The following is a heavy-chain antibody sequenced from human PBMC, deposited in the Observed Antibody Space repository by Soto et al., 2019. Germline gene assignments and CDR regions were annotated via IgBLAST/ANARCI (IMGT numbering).Heavy chain of an antibody. V-gene: IGHV4-30-4*01. CDR3: ARASSVQLTRHQQY. CDR1: GGSISSGDYY. D-gene: IGHD1-1*01. Sequence: QVQLQESGPGLVKPSQTLSLTCTVSGGSISSGDYYWSWIRQPPGKGLEWIGYIHYSGSTYYNPSLKSRVTISVDTPNNQFSLKLSSVTAADTAVYYCARASSVQLTRHQQYWGQGTLVTVSS. J-gene: IGHJ4*02. CDR2: IHYSGST.